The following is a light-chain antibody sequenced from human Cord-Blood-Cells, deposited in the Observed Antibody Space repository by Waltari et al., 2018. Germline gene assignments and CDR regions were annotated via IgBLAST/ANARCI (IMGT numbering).Light chain of an antibody. V-gene: IGKV1-39*01. CDR1: QSISNY. J-gene: IGKJ2*01. Sequence: DIQMTQSPSSLSASVGERVTITGRASQSISNYLNWYQQKPGKAPKLLIYAASSLQSGVPSRFSGSGSGTDFTLTISSLQPEDFATYYCQQSYSTPYTFGQGTKLEIK. CDR2: AAS. CDR3: QQSYSTPYT.